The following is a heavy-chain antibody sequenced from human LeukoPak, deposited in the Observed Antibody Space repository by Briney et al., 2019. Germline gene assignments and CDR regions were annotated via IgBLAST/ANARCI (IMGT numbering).Heavy chain of an antibody. CDR3: ASTVAGTSLHFQH. J-gene: IGHJ1*01. CDR1: GYTFTSYA. D-gene: IGHD6-19*01. V-gene: IGHV1-3*01. CDR2: INAGNGNT. Sequence: VASVKVSCKASGYTFTSYAMHWVRQAPGQRLEWMGWINAGNGNTKYSQEFQGRVTITRDTSASTAYMEPSSLRSEDTAVYYCASTVAGTSLHFQHWGQGTLVTVSS.